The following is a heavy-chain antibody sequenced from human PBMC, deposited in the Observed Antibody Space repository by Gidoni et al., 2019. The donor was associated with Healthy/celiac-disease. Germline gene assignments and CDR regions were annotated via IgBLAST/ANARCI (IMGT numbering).Heavy chain of an antibody. CDR1: RFTFRSYA. D-gene: IGHD1-26*01. J-gene: IGHJ4*02. V-gene: IGHV3-30*04. CDR3: ARDYQSVSGELPLDY. CDR2: ISYDGSNK. Sequence: QVQLVESGVGVVQPGSSLRLSCAASRFTFRSYAMHWVRQAPGKGLEWVAVISYDGSNKYYADSVKGRFTISRDNSKNTLYLQMNSLRAEDTAVYYCARDYQSVSGELPLDYWGQGTLVTVSS.